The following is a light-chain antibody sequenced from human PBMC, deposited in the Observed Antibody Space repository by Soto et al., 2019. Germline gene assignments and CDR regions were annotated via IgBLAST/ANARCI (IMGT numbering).Light chain of an antibody. Sequence: QSVLTQPAYVSGSPGQSITISCTGTSSDVGAYYSVSWYQQHPGKAPKLMIYEVTNRPSGVSNRFSASKSGNTASLTISGLQAEDEADYYCSSYTSRDTLVFGGGTKLTVL. CDR3: SSYTSRDTLV. CDR2: EVT. CDR1: SSDVGAYYS. V-gene: IGLV2-14*01. J-gene: IGLJ3*02.